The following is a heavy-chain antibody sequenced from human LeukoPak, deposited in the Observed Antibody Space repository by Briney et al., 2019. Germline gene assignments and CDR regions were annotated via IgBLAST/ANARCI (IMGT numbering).Heavy chain of an antibody. Sequence: ASVKVSCKASGYTFTGYYMHWVRQAPGQGLEWMGWINPNSGGTNYAQKFQGRVTMTRDTPISTAYMELSRLRSDDAAVYYCARDPYGDYSFDYWGQGTLVTVSS. D-gene: IGHD4-17*01. J-gene: IGHJ4*02. V-gene: IGHV1-2*02. CDR3: ARDPYGDYSFDY. CDR1: GYTFTGYY. CDR2: INPNSGGT.